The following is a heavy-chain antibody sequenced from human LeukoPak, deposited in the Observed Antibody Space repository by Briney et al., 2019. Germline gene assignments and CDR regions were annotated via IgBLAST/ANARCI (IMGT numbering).Heavy chain of an antibody. CDR3: AREGANMLTGYYYGMDV. V-gene: IGHV4-31*03. CDR2: IYHSGST. D-gene: IGHD3-10*02. Sequence: SQTLSLTCTVSGGSISSGGYYWSWIRQHPGKGLEWIGYIYHSGSTYYNPSLKSRVTISVDTSKNQFSLKLSSVTAADTAVYYCAREGANMLTGYYYGMDVWGQGTTVTVSS. CDR1: GGSISSGGYY. J-gene: IGHJ6*02.